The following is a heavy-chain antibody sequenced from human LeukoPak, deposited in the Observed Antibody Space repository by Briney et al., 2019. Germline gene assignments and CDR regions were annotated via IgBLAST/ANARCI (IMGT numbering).Heavy chain of an antibody. CDR3: ARDYPSSPYCSSTSCRKPYMDV. V-gene: IGHV3-74*01. D-gene: IGHD2-2*01. Sequence: PGGSLRLSCAASGFTFSSYWMHWVRQAPGKGLVWVSRINTDGSSTSYADSVKCQFTISRDNAKNTLYLQMNSLRAEDTAVYYCARDYPSSPYCSSTSCRKPYMDVWGKGTTVTVSS. J-gene: IGHJ6*03. CDR2: INTDGSST. CDR1: GFTFSSYW.